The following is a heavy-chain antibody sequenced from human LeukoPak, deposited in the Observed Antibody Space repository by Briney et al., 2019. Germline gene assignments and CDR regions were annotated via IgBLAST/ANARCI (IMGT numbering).Heavy chain of an antibody. V-gene: IGHV1-46*01. CDR1: GYTFTSYY. CDR3: ARTPDNSGWYEVY. Sequence: ASVQVSCKASGYTFTSYYMHWVRQAPGQGLDWMGIINPSAGSTSYAQKFQGRVTMTRDTSTSTVYMELSSLTSEDTAVYYCARTPDNSGWYEVYWGQGTLVTVSS. D-gene: IGHD6-19*01. CDR2: INPSAGST. J-gene: IGHJ4*02.